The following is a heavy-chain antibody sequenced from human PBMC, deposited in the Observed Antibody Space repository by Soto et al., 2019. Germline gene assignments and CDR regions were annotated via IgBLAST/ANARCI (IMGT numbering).Heavy chain of an antibody. J-gene: IGHJ6*02. CDR2: INPSGGST. Sequence: ASVKVSCKASGYTFTSYYMHWVRQAPGQGLEWMGIINPSGGSTSYAQKFQGRVTMTRDTSTSTVYMELSSLRPEDTAVYYCARTDVTIFGVVNPDYYGMDVWGQGTTVTVSS. D-gene: IGHD3-3*01. V-gene: IGHV1-46*01. CDR1: GYTFTSYY. CDR3: ARTDVTIFGVVNPDYYGMDV.